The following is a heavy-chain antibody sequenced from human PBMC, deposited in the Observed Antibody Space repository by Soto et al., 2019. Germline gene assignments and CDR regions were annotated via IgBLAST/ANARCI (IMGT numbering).Heavy chain of an antibody. Sequence: PGGSLRLSCAASGFAFSSEWMHWVRQAPGKGLVWVSRIDPYDTGITYADSVKVRFTISRDNAKNTLYLQMNSLRAEDTAVYYCTSDTFGARDSWGQGTLVTVSS. CDR3: TSDTFGARDS. CDR2: IDPYDTGI. J-gene: IGHJ4*02. D-gene: IGHD2-15*01. V-gene: IGHV3-74*01. CDR1: GFAFSSEW.